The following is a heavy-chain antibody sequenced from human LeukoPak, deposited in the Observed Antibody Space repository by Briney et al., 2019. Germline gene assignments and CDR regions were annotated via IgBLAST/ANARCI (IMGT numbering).Heavy chain of an antibody. CDR3: AKDYCSGGTCELFDY. D-gene: IGHD2-15*01. J-gene: IGHJ4*02. CDR1: GFTLSNYA. Sequence: GGSLRLSCAASGFTLSNYALSWVRQAPGKGLEWVSTITGSDRLTFYADSVKGRFTISKDNSKNTVYLQMNSLRAEDTAVYYCAKDYCSGGTCELFDYWGQGTLVTVSS. CDR2: ITGSDRLT. V-gene: IGHV3-23*01.